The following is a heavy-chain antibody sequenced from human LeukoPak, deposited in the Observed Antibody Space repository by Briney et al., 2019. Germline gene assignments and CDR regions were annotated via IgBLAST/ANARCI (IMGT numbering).Heavy chain of an antibody. Sequence: GGSLRLSCAVSGITLSNYGMSWVRQAPGKGLEWVSGISERGGSTNYADSVKGRFIISRDTSKNTVYLQMNSLRAEDTAVYYCAKDRVAVAGWFDPWGQGTLVTVSS. CDR3: AKDRVAVAGWFDP. V-gene: IGHV3-23*01. D-gene: IGHD6-19*01. CDR2: ISERGGST. J-gene: IGHJ5*02. CDR1: GITLSNYG.